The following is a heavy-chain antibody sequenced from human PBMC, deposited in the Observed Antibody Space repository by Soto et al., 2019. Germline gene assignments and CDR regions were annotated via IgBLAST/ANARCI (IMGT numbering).Heavy chain of an antibody. J-gene: IGHJ3*02. D-gene: IGHD2-15*01. CDR2: IWYDGSNK. V-gene: IGHV3-33*01. CDR3: ARDLSSYCSGGSCGSDAFDI. CDR1: GFTFSSYG. Sequence: GGSLRLSCAASGFTFSSYGMHWVRQAPGKGLEWVAVIWYDGSNKYYADSVKGRFTISRDNSKNTLYLQMSSLRAEDTAVYYCARDLSSYCSGGSCGSDAFDIWGRGTMVAVSS.